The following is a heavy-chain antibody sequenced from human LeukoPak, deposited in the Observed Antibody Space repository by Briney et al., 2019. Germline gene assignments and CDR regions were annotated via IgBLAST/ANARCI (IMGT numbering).Heavy chain of an antibody. CDR2: IYTSGST. Sequence: SETLSLTCTVSGGSISSGSYYWSWIRQPAGKGLEWIGRIYTSGSTNYNPSLKSRVTISVDTSKNQFSLKLSSVTAADTAVYYCARDRSDCSSTSCYDAFDIWGQGTMVTVSS. CDR1: GGSISSGSYY. V-gene: IGHV4-61*02. D-gene: IGHD2-2*01. J-gene: IGHJ3*02. CDR3: ARDRSDCSSTSCYDAFDI.